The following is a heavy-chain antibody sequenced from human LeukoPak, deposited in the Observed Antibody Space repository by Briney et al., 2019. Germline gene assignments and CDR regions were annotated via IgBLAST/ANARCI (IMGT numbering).Heavy chain of an antibody. CDR1: GFTVSHYY. D-gene: IGHD3-10*01. CDR3: ARTRGSHPSPFDS. Sequence: GGSLRLSRAASGFTVSHYYMTWVRQAPGKGLECVSVIYSGGSTYSADSVKGRFTISRDNSRHMVYLQMSSLRAEDTAVYYCARTRGSHPSPFDSWGQGTLVTVSS. CDR2: IYSGGST. V-gene: IGHV3-53*01. J-gene: IGHJ4*02.